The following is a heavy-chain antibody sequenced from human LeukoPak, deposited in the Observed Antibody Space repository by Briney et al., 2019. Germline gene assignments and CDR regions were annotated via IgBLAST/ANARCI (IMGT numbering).Heavy chain of an antibody. V-gene: IGHV3-30*02. D-gene: IGHD2-2*03. J-gene: IGHJ3*01. CDR2: IWYDGSNK. Sequence: GGSLRLSCAASGFTFSSYGLHWVRQAPGKGLEWVAVIWYDGSNKYYADSVKGRFTISRGNSKNTLYLQMNNLRAEDTAVYYCAKDHMDIIVVPASMLHWGQGTKVTVSS. CDR3: AKDHMDIIVVPASMLH. CDR1: GFTFSSYG.